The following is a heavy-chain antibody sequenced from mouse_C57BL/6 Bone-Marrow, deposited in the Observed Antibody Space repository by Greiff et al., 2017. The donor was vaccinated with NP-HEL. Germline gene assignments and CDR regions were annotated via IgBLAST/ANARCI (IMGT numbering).Heavy chain of an antibody. CDR3: ARPRYYGSSPFDY. V-gene: IGHV5-17*01. Sequence: EVKLVESGGGLVKPGGSLKLSCAASGFTFSDYGMHWVRQAPEKGLEWVAYISSGSSTIYYADTVKGRFTISRDNAKNTLFLQMTSLRSEDTAMYYCARPRYYGSSPFDYWGQGTTLTVSS. CDR1: GFTFSDYG. J-gene: IGHJ2*01. CDR2: ISSGSSTI. D-gene: IGHD1-1*01.